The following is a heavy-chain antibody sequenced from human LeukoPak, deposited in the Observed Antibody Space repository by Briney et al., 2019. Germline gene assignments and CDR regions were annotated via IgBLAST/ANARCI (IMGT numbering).Heavy chain of an antibody. CDR1: EYSFTSYW. Sequence: GESLKISCKGSEYSFTSYWIGWVRQMPGKGLEWMGIIYPGDSDTRYSPSFQGQVTISADKSISAACLQWSSLKASDTAVYYCARTTDYLNWFDPWGQGTLVTVSS. D-gene: IGHD4-11*01. CDR3: ARTTDYLNWFDP. CDR2: IYPGDSDT. V-gene: IGHV5-51*01. J-gene: IGHJ5*02.